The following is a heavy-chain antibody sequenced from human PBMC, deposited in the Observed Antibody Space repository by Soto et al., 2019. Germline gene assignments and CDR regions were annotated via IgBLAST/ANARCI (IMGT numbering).Heavy chain of an antibody. CDR2: ISGSGGST. Sequence: EVQLLESGGGLVQPGGSLRLSCAASGFTFSSYAMSWVRQAPGKGLEWVSAISGSGGSTYYADSVKGRFTISRDNSKNTLYLQMNSLRAEDTAVYYCARGGGWLSYFDCWGQGTLVTVSS. CDR1: GFTFSSYA. D-gene: IGHD3-22*01. CDR3: ARGGGWLSYFDC. J-gene: IGHJ4*02. V-gene: IGHV3-23*01.